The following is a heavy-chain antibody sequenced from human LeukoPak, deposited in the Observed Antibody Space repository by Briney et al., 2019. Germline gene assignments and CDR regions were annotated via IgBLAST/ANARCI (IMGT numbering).Heavy chain of an antibody. J-gene: IGHJ3*02. V-gene: IGHV4-30-2*01. CDR1: GGSISSGGYS. CDR2: IYHSGGT. CDR3: ARAGGTMVREGNAFDI. Sequence: PSQTLSLTCAVSGGSISSGGYSWSWIRQPPGKGLEWIVYIYHSGGTYYNPSLKSRVTISVDRSKNQFSLKLSSVTAADTAVYYCARAGGTMVREGNAFDIWGQGTMVTVYS. D-gene: IGHD3-10*01.